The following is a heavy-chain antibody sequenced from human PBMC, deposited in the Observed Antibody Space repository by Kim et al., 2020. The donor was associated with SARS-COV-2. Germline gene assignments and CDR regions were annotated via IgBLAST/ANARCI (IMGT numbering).Heavy chain of an antibody. J-gene: IGHJ4*02. D-gene: IGHD3-10*01. CDR2: IDPSDSFI. V-gene: IGHV5-10-1*01. Sequence: GESLKISCKASGYKFTDSWISWVRQTPGNGLEWMGRIDPSDSFINDTPSFRGHVTMSVDRSINSAYLQWDSLQASDNAIYYCVRWPMLRGEPDFWGQGTPVTVSS. CDR3: VRWPMLRGEPDF. CDR1: GYKFTDSW.